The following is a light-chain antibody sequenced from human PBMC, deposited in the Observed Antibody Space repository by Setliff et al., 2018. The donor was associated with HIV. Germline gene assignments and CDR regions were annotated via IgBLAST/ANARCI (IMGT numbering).Light chain of an antibody. CDR1: QNIGNS. V-gene: IGKV1-5*03. Sequence: DIQMTQSPSTLSASIRDRVTITCRASQNIGNSLAWYQQKPGKAPNLLIYKASDLEGGVPARFSGSGSQTEFTLTIVSLQPEDFVTYYCQQYNSYPWTFG. CDR3: QQYNSYPWT. J-gene: IGKJ1*01. CDR2: KAS.